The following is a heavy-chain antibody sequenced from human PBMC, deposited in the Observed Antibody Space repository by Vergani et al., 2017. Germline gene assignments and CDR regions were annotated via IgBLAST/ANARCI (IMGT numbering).Heavy chain of an antibody. CDR1: GFIFSDYY. Sequence: QVQLVASGGGLVRPGGSLRLSCAASGFIFSDYYMSWIRQAPGKGLEWVSYISSSGSTIYYADSVKGRFTISRDNAKNSLYLQMNSLRAEDTAVYYCASNTRPNHFPYSSSWYNYWGQGTLVTVSS. V-gene: IGHV3-11*01. J-gene: IGHJ4*02. CDR3: ASNTRPNHFPYSSSWYNY. D-gene: IGHD6-13*01. CDR2: ISSSGSTI.